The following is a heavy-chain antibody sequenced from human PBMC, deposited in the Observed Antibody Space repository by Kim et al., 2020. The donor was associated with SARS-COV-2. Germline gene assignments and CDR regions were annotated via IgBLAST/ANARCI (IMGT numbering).Heavy chain of an antibody. D-gene: IGHD1-26*01. CDR2: INSISVYI. V-gene: IGHV3-21*01. J-gene: IGHJ4*02. CDR3: ARGAMVRATIADY. CDR1: GFTFSDYT. Sequence: GGSLRLSCAASGFTFSDYTMTWVRQAPGKGLEWVASINSISVYIYYADSVRGRFTISRDNAENSVYLQMNSLRAEDTAVYYCARGAMVRATIADYWGQGALVTVSS.